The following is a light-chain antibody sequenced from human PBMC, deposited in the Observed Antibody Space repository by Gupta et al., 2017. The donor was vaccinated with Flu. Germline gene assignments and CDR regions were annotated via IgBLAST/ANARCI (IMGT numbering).Light chain of an antibody. CDR2: EVS. CDR1: SGDVGRYNY. V-gene: IGLV2-14*01. CDR3: SSYTTITTLV. Sequence: QSALTQPASVSGSPGQSITISCTGTSGDVGRYNYVSWYQQHPGKAPKLMIYEVSNRPSGVSNRFSGSKSGNTASLTISGLQAEDEADYYCSSYTTITTLVFGGGTKLTVL. J-gene: IGLJ3*02.